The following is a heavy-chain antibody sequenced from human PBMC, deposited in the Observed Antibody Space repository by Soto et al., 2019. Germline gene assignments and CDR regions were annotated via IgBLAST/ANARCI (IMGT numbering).Heavy chain of an antibody. V-gene: IGHV1-69*13. CDR2: IIPIFGTA. CDR3: ARDGITGTTRYWFDP. D-gene: IGHD1-7*01. J-gene: IGHJ5*02. CDR1: GGAFSSYA. Sequence: SVKVSCKASGGAFSSYAISWVRQAPGQGLEWMGGIIPIFGTANYAQKIQGRVTITADESTSTAYMELSSLRSEDTAVYYCARDGITGTTRYWFDPWGQGTLVTVSS.